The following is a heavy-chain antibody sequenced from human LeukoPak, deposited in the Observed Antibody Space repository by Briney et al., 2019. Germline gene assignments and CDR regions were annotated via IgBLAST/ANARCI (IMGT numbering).Heavy chain of an antibody. CDR3: AKVDTAMVFALDY. J-gene: IGHJ4*02. CDR1: GFTFSSYG. CDR2: IRYDGSNK. Sequence: GGSLRLSCAASGFTFSSYGMHWVRQAPGKGLEWVAFIRYDGSNKYYADSVKGRFTISRDNSKNTPYPQMNSLRAEDTAVYYCAKVDTAMVFALDYWGQGTLVTVSS. V-gene: IGHV3-30*02. D-gene: IGHD5-18*01.